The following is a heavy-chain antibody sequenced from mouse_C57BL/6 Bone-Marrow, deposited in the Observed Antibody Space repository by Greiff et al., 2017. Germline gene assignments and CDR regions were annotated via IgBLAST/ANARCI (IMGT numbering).Heavy chain of an antibody. J-gene: IGHJ3*01. CDR1: GYTFTGYW. V-gene: IGHV1-9*01. D-gene: IGHD2-4*01. Sequence: QVQLQQSGAELMKPGASVKLSCKATGYTFTGYWIEWVKQRPGHGLEWIGEILPGSGSTNYNEKFKGKATFTEDTSSNTAYMQLSSLTTDDSAIYYCASPLYYDYGLWFAYWGQGTLVTVSA. CDR2: ILPGSGST. CDR3: ASPLYYDYGLWFAY.